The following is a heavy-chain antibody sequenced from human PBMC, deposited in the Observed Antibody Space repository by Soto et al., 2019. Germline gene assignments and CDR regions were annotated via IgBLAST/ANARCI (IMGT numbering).Heavy chain of an antibody. CDR3: ARVWTPLPNWFDP. J-gene: IGHJ5*02. D-gene: IGHD3-3*01. V-gene: IGHV4-4*02. CDR1: GGSISSSNW. CDR2: IYHSGST. Sequence: QVQLQESGPGLVKPSGTLSLTCAVSGGSISSSNWWSWVRQPPGKGLEWIGEIYHSGSTYYNPSLNSRCTVSVDKAKHQFSLKLSSVTAADTAVYYGARVWTPLPNWFDPWGPGTLVTVSS.